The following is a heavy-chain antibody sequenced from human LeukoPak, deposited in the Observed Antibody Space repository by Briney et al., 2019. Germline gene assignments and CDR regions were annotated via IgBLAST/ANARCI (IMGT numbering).Heavy chain of an antibody. D-gene: IGHD3-10*02. CDR2: FYYSGST. Sequence: PSETLSLTCIVSGDSISSHHWSWIRQPPRKGLECIGYFYYSGSTDYNPSLKSRVTMSEDTSKNQISLRLTSVTAADTAVYYCARLTLRKYGYVMDIWGPGTMVSVSS. J-gene: IGHJ3*02. V-gene: IGHV4-59*08. CDR1: GDSISSHH. CDR3: ARLTLRKYGYVMDI.